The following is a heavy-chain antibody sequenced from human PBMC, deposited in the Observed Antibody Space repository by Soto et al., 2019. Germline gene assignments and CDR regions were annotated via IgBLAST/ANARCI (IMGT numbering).Heavy chain of an antibody. Sequence: QVHLVQSGTEVQKPGSSVKVSCKASGGTFSSSGFSWVRQAPGQGLEWMGMIVPSLDTTNYAQKFQARVTITADEVTSTAYMVLRSLRSEDTAVYYCARWPQPRYTADPYAVDVWGQGTRVIVSS. V-gene: IGHV1-69*11. CDR2: IVPSLDTT. J-gene: IGHJ6*02. CDR1: GGTFSSSG. D-gene: IGHD3-16*02. CDR3: ARWPQPRYTADPYAVDV.